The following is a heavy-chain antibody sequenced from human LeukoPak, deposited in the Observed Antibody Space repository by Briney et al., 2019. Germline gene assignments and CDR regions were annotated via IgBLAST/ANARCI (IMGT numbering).Heavy chain of an antibody. CDR1: GFSVTNNY. CDR2: FYVGGAT. CDR3: AKGGSDGYNSGTVALDI. Sequence: PGGSLRLSCAVSGFSVTNNYMSWVRQAPGKGLEWVSVFYVGGATYYADSVKGRFTISRGNSENTLYLQMKSLRAEDTAVYYCAKGGSDGYNSGTVALDIWGQGTMVTVSS. V-gene: IGHV3-53*01. D-gene: IGHD5-24*01. J-gene: IGHJ3*02.